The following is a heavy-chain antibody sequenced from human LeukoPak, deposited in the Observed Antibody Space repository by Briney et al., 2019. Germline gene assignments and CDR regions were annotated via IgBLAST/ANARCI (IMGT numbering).Heavy chain of an antibody. CDR3: ARIGFIRNSDFWSGYPNYFDY. CDR2: ISAYNGNT. Sequence: ASVKVSCKASGYTFISYGISWVRQAPGQGLEWMGWISAYNGNTNYAQKFQGRVTMTTDTSTSTAYMELTTLRSDDTAVYYCARIGFIRNSDFWSGYPNYFDYWGQGTLVTVSS. J-gene: IGHJ4*02. D-gene: IGHD3-3*01. CDR1: GYTFISYG. V-gene: IGHV1-18*01.